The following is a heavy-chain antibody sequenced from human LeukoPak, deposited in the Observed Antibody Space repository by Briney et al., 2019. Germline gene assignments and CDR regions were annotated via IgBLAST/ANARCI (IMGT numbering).Heavy chain of an antibody. CDR3: ARGGNYWPQWWFDP. V-gene: IGHV1-69*05. J-gene: IGHJ5*02. CDR1: GGTFSSYA. D-gene: IGHD1-26*01. Sequence: SVKVSCKASGGTFSSYAISWVRQAPGQGLEWMGGIIPIFGTANYAQKFQGRVTMTRNTSISTAYMELSSLRSEDTAVYYCARGGNYWPQWWFDPWGRGTLVSVSS. CDR2: IIPIFGTA.